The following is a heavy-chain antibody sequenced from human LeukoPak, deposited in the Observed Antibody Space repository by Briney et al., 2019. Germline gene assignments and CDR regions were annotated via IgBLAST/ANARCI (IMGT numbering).Heavy chain of an antibody. Sequence: PGGSLRLSCAASGFTFRSFAMHWVRQAPGKGLEWVAVVSTDGSSQFYADSVKGRFTISRDNSKNTLHLQMNSLRVDDTAVYYCAKELAPYYQLHQDWGQGTLVTVSS. CDR2: VSTDGSSQ. D-gene: IGHD2-2*01. V-gene: IGHV3-30-3*01. J-gene: IGHJ4*02. CDR1: GFTFRSFA. CDR3: AKELAPYYQLHQD.